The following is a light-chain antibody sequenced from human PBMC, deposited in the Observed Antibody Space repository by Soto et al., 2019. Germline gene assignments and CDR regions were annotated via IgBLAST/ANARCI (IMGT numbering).Light chain of an antibody. CDR2: QDS. CDR3: QAWDSSSDVV. Sequence: SYDLTQPPSVSVSPGQTASITCSGDKLGHKYACWYQQKPGQSPVLVIYQDSKRPSGIPERFSGSNSGNTATLTISGTQAMEEADYYCQAWDSSSDVVFGGGTKLTVL. CDR1: KLGHKY. V-gene: IGLV3-1*01. J-gene: IGLJ2*01.